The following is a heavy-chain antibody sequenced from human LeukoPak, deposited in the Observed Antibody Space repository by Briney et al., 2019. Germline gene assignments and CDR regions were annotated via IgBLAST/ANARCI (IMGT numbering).Heavy chain of an antibody. D-gene: IGHD6-19*01. V-gene: IGHV4-61*05. CDR1: DGSINTPNYY. CDR2: IYYSGST. CDR3: ASQAVAGTSRWFDP. J-gene: IGHJ5*02. Sequence: SETLSLTCTVSDGSINTPNYYWGWIRQPPGKGLEWIGYIYYSGSTNYNPSLKSRVTISVDTSKNQFSLKLSSVIAADTAVYYCASQAVAGTSRWFDPWGQGTLVTVSS.